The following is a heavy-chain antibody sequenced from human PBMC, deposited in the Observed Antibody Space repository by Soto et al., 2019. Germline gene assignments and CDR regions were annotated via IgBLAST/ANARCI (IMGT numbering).Heavy chain of an antibody. CDR1: GFNFKNYA. Sequence: GGSLRLSCAASGFNFKNYAMTWVRQAPGKGLEWVSTVYNSGDITHYADSVKGRFTISRDNAKNSLYLQMNSLRAEDTAVYYCAREGRYYDSGGMDVWGQGTTVTVSS. V-gene: IGHV3-21*01. CDR2: VYNSGDIT. J-gene: IGHJ6*02. CDR3: AREGRYYDSGGMDV. D-gene: IGHD3-22*01.